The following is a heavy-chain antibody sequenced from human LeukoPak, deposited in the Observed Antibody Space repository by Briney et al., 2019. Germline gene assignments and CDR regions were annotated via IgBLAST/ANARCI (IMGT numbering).Heavy chain of an antibody. CDR1: GYTFTSYG. D-gene: IGHD6-13*01. J-gene: IGHJ3*02. CDR3: ARDWPQLNAFDI. V-gene: IGHV1-18*01. CDR2: ISAYNGNT. Sequence: ASVRVSCKASGYTFTSYGISWVRQAPGQGLEWMGWISAYNGNTNYAQKLQGRVTMTTDTSTSTAYMELRSLRSDDTAVYYCARDWPQLNAFDIWGQGTMVTVSS.